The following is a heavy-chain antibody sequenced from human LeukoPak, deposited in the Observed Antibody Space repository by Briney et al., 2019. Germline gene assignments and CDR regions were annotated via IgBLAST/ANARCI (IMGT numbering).Heavy chain of an antibody. CDR3: AKVEYYDSSGYYQRGFDY. CDR1: GFTFSSYA. J-gene: IGHJ4*02. D-gene: IGHD3-22*01. Sequence: GGCLRLSCAASGFTFSSYAMSWVRQAPGKGLEWVSAISGSGGSTYFADSVKGRFTISRDNSKNTLYLQMNSLRAEDTAVYYCAKVEYYDSSGYYQRGFDYWGQGTLVTVSS. CDR2: ISGSGGST. V-gene: IGHV3-23*01.